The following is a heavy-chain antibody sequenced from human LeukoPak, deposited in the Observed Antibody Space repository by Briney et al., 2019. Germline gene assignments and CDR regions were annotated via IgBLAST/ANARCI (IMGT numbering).Heavy chain of an antibody. CDR2: IYTSGST. D-gene: IGHD3-22*01. V-gene: IGHV4-61*02. CDR1: GGSISSGSYY. CDR3: ARVLRDTMIGGGGYFDY. Sequence: SETLSLTCTVSGGSISSGSYYWSWIRQPAGKGLEWIGRIYTSGSTNYNPSLKSRVTISVDTSKNQFSLKLSSVTAADTAVYYCARVLRDTMIGGGGYFDYWGQGTLVTVSS. J-gene: IGHJ4*02.